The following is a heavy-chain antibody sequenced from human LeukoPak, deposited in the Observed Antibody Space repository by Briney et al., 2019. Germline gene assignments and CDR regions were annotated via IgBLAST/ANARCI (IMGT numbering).Heavy chain of an antibody. D-gene: IGHD3-22*01. CDR1: GGSISSYY. J-gene: IGHJ4*02. CDR2: IYYSGST. Sequence: PSETLPLTCTVSGGSISSYYWSWIRQPPGKGLEWIGYIYYSGSTNYNPSLKSRVTISVDTSKNQFSLKLSSVTAADTAVYYCARGYYDSSGYYRFDYWGQGALVTVSS. V-gene: IGHV4-59*08. CDR3: ARGYYDSSGYYRFDY.